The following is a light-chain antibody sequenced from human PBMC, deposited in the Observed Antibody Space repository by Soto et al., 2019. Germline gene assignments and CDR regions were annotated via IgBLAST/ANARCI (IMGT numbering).Light chain of an antibody. CDR1: QSISNH. CDR3: QQRNVWPPIN. Sequence: DIQMTQSPSSLSASVEDRVIITCRASQSISNHLNWYQQKPGKAPKLLIFAASSLQSGVPSRFSGSRSGPDFTLTISSLQPEDFAVYYCQQRNVWPPINFGQGTRLEIK. J-gene: IGKJ5*01. V-gene: IGKV1-39*01. CDR2: AAS.